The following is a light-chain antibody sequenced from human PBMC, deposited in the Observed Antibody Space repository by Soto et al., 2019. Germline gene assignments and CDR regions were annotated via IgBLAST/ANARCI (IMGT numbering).Light chain of an antibody. CDR1: SSNIRNNY. CDR2: DSN. J-gene: IGLJ1*01. CDR3: GTWDSSLSADV. V-gene: IGLV1-51*01. Sequence: QSVLTQPPSVSAAPGRKVTISCSGSSSNIRNNYVSWFQQLPGTAPKLLIYDSNKRPSGIPDRFSGSKSGTSATLGITGLQTGDEADYYCGTWDSSLSADVFGTGTQLTVL.